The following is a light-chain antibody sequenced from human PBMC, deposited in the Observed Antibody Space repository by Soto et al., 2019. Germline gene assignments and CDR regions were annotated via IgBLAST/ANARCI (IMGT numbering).Light chain of an antibody. CDR2: GAS. Sequence: EIVMTQSPATLSMSPGERATLSCRASQSVTSNLAWYQHKPDQAPRLLIYGASTRATGIPARFSGSGFGTDFTLTINSLQSEDSAVYYCQQFNNWPPYTFGQGTKLEIK. J-gene: IGKJ2*01. V-gene: IGKV3-15*01. CDR3: QQFNNWPPYT. CDR1: QSVTSN.